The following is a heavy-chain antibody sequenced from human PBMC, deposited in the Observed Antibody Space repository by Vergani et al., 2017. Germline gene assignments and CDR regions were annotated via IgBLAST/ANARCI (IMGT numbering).Heavy chain of an antibody. D-gene: IGHD4-17*01. CDR3: AKDKGFYGDYDGGAFEI. CDR1: GFTFTSSA. Sequence: QMQLVQSGPEVKKPGTSVKVSCKASGFTFTSSAVQWVRQARGQRLEWIGWIVVGSGNTNYAQKFQERVTITRDMSTSTAYMELSSLRAEDTAVYYCAKDKGFYGDYDGGAFEIWGQGTMVTVSS. J-gene: IGHJ3*02. V-gene: IGHV1-58*01. CDR2: IVVGSGNT.